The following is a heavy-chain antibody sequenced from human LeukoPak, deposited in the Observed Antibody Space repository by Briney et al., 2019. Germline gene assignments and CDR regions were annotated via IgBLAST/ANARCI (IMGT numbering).Heavy chain of an antibody. Sequence: SETLSLTCTVSGGSISGSSYYWSWIRQPPGKGLEWIGYIYYSGSTYYNPSLKSRVIISVDTSNNQFSLKLSSVTAADTAVYYCARAGDKLLNWFDPWGQGTLVTVSS. CDR2: IYYSGST. CDR3: ARAGDKLLNWFDP. V-gene: IGHV4-30-4*01. CDR1: GGSISGSSYY. D-gene: IGHD1-14*01. J-gene: IGHJ5*02.